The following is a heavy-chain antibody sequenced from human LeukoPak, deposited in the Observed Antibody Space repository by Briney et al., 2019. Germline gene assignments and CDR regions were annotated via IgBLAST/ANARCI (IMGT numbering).Heavy chain of an antibody. Sequence: ASVKVSCKASGYTFTSYNIHWVRQAPGQGLEWMGIINPTGGSTGYAQKFQGRVTMTRDTSTSTVYMEMSNLRSEDTAVYYCARDIDGGWNYFDYWGQGTLVTVSS. CDR3: ARDIDGGWNYFDY. CDR1: GYTFTSYN. J-gene: IGHJ4*02. CDR2: INPTGGST. V-gene: IGHV1-46*01. D-gene: IGHD1-26*01.